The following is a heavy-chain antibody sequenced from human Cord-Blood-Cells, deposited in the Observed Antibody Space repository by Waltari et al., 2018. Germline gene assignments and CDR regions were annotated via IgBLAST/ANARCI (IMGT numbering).Heavy chain of an antibody. J-gene: IGHJ4*02. CDR1: GYTFTSYE. CDR2: MNPNTGNT. Sequence: QVQLVQSGAEVKKPGASVKVSCKASGYTFTSYEFNWVRQATGQGLEWMGGMNPNTGNTGYTQKFQGRVTMTRNTSISTAYMELSSLRSEDTAVYYCARGEKYDYSNYDFDYWGQGTLVTVSS. V-gene: IGHV1-8*01. CDR3: ARGEKYDYSNYDFDY. D-gene: IGHD4-4*01.